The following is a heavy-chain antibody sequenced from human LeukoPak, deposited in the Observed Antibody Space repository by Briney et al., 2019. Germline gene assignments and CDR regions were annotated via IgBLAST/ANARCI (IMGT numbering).Heavy chain of an antibody. CDR3: ARLILGSYYDFWSGYWEYNWFDP. J-gene: IGHJ5*02. CDR2: IYYSGST. V-gene: IGHV4-39*01. D-gene: IGHD3-3*01. CDR1: GGSISSGGYY. Sequence: NPSQTLSLTCTVSGGSISSGGYYWSWIRQPPGKGLEWIVSIYYSGSTYYNPSLKSRVTISVDTSKNQFSLKLSSVTAADTAVYYCARLILGSYYDFWSGYWEYNWFDPWGQGTLVTVSS.